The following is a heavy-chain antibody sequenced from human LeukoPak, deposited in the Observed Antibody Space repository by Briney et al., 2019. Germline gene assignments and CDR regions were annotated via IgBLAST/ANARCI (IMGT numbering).Heavy chain of an antibody. D-gene: IGHD7-27*01. CDR3: ARDLSSLGLDD. CDR2: IGASGSHT. J-gene: IGHJ4*02. V-gene: IGHV3-23*01. Sequence: GGSLRLSCAASGFTFSIHGMNWVRQAPGKGPEWVSGIGASGSHTYFADSVKGRFSISRDNSKNTVYLQMNSLRAGDTALYFCARDLSSLGLDDWGQGTLVTVSS. CDR1: GFTFSIHG.